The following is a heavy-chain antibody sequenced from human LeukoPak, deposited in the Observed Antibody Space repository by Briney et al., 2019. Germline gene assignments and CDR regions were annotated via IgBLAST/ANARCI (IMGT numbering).Heavy chain of an antibody. J-gene: IGHJ5*02. CDR3: ALGGDYVWGSYLHWFDP. CDR2: INPNSGGT. CDR1: GYTFTGYY. V-gene: IGHV1-2*02. Sequence: ASVKVSCKASGYTFTGYYMHWVRQAPGQGLEWMGWINPNSGGTNYAQKFQGRVTMTRDTSISTAYMELSRLRSDDTAVYYCALGGDYVWGSYLHWFDPWGQGTLVTVSS. D-gene: IGHD3-16*02.